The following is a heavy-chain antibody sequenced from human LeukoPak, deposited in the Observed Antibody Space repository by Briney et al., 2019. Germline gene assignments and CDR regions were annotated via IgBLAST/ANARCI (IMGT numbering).Heavy chain of an antibody. V-gene: IGHV3-53*01. CDR1: GFLFRNTY. D-gene: IGHD3-3*02. CDR3: VSLARDY. Sequence: PGGSLSPSCAAPGFLFRNTYMTWVRQAPGKGLGGVAVIHNDGSTSCADSVKGRFTISRDNSKNMLFLRMNSLRVEDTAVYFCVSLARDYWGQGTLVSVSS. CDR2: IHNDGST. J-gene: IGHJ4*02.